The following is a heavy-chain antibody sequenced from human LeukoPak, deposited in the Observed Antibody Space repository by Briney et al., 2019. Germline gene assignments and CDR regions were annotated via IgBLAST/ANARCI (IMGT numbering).Heavy chain of an antibody. Sequence: GGSLRLFCAASGFTFSSYSMNWVRQAPGKGLEWVSSISSSSSYIYYADSVKGRFTISRDNAKNSLYLQMNSLRAEDTAVYYCARDRPYYYDSSGPYYGMDVWGQGTTVTVSS. CDR2: ISSSSSYI. V-gene: IGHV3-21*01. CDR1: GFTFSSYS. D-gene: IGHD3-22*01. J-gene: IGHJ6*02. CDR3: ARDRPYYYDSSGPYYGMDV.